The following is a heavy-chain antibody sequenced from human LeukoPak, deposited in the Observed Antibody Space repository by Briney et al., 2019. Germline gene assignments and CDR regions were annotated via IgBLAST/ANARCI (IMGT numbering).Heavy chain of an antibody. D-gene: IGHD5-12*01. CDR1: GGSISSSSYY. CDR3: ARRDGYSGYGPFDY. V-gene: IGHV4-39*01. CDR2: IYYSGST. Sequence: SETLSLTCTVSGGSISSSSYYGGWIRQPPGKGLEWIGGIYYSGSTYYNPSLKSRVTMSVDTSKSQLSLKLSSAIAADTSVYDCARRDGYSGYGPFDYWGKGTRVTVSS. J-gene: IGHJ4*02.